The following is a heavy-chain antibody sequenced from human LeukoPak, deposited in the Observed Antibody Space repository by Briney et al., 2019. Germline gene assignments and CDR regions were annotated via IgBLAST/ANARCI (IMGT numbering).Heavy chain of an antibody. J-gene: IGHJ6*02. Sequence: WASVKVSCKASGYTFTSYGISWVRQAPGHGLEWMGWISAYNGNTNYAQKLQGRVTMTTDTSTSTAYMELRSLRSDDTAVYYCARGDSSSWYPHYYYYYGMDVWGQGTTVTVSS. V-gene: IGHV1-18*01. CDR2: ISAYNGNT. CDR1: GYTFTSYG. CDR3: ARGDSSSWYPHYYYYYGMDV. D-gene: IGHD6-13*01.